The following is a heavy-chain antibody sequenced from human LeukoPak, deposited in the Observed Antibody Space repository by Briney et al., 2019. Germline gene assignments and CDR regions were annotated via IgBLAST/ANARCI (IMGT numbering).Heavy chain of an antibody. CDR2: NYYSGST. CDR3: AREGSLSSLCSSTSCYAFDI. D-gene: IGHD2-2*01. Sequence: SETLSLTCTVSGGSISSGGYYWSWIRQHPGKGLEWIGYNYYSGSTYYNPSLKSRVTISVDTSKNQFSLKLSSVTAADTAVYHCAREGSLSSLCSSTSCYAFDIWGQGAMVTVSS. J-gene: IGHJ3*02. V-gene: IGHV4-31*03. CDR1: GGSISSGGYY.